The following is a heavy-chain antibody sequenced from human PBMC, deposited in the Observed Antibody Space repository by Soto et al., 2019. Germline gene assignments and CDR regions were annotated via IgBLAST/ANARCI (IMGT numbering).Heavy chain of an antibody. D-gene: IGHD6-19*01. CDR3: ARVGSEGALAVAGTDYYYYGMDV. J-gene: IGHJ6*02. CDR1: GGTFSSYA. V-gene: IGHV1-69*01. Sequence: QVQLVQSGAEVKKPGSSVKVSCKASGGTFSSYAISWVRQAPGQGLEWMGGIIPIFGTANYAQKFQGRVMITADESTSTAYMELSSLRSEDTAVYYCARVGSEGALAVAGTDYYYYGMDVWGQGTTVTVSS. CDR2: IIPIFGTA.